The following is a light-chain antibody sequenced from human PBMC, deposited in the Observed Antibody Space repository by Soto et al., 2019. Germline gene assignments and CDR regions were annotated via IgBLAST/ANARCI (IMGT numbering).Light chain of an antibody. Sequence: DIQLTQSPSILSASVGDRVTITCRASENIYGYLAWYQQKPGEAPKLLIYWASTLVSGVPSRFTGGESGTEFTLTISDLQPDDFATYFCQQYRAYPLNLGGVTKVDVK. J-gene: IGKJ4*01. CDR1: ENIYGY. CDR2: WAS. V-gene: IGKV1-5*03. CDR3: QQYRAYPLN.